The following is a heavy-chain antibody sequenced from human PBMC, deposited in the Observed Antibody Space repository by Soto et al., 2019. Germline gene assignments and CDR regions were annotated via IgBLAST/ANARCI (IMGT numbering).Heavy chain of an antibody. CDR1: GGSVSSGSYY. D-gene: IGHD6-13*01. V-gene: IGHV4-61*01. Sequence: SETLSLTCTVSGGSVSSGSYYWSWIRQPPGKGLEWIGYIYYSGSTNYNPSLKSRVTISVDTSKNQFSLKLSSVTAADTAVYYCARDPLSSSWHYYYYYGMDVWGQGTTVTVSS. J-gene: IGHJ6*02. CDR3: ARDPLSSSWHYYYYYGMDV. CDR2: IYYSGST.